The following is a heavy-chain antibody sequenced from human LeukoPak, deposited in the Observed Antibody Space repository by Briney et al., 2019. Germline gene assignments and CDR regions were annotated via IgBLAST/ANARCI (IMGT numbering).Heavy chain of an antibody. V-gene: IGHV1-18*01. CDR2: ISAYNGNT. CDR1: GYTFTSYG. Sequence: ASVKVSFKASGYTFTSYGISWVRQAPGQGLEWMGWISAYNGNTNYAQKLQGRVTMTTDTSTSTAYMELRGLRSDDTAVYYCARVAVDTIVDYWGQGTLVTVSS. D-gene: IGHD5-12*01. J-gene: IGHJ4*02. CDR3: ARVAVDTIVDY.